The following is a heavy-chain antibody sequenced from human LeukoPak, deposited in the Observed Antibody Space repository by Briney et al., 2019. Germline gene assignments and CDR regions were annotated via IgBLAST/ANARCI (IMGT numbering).Heavy chain of an antibody. J-gene: IGHJ4*02. CDR2: ISGSGGST. CDR1: GFTFSSYA. V-gene: IGHV3-23*01. Sequence: PGGSLRLSCAASGFTFSSYAMSWVRQAPGKGLEWVSAISGSGGSTYYADSVKGRFTISRDNSKNTLYLQMNSLRAEDTAVYYCATSSGITMISRLIDYWGQGTLVTVSS. D-gene: IGHD3-22*01. CDR3: ATSSGITMISRLIDY.